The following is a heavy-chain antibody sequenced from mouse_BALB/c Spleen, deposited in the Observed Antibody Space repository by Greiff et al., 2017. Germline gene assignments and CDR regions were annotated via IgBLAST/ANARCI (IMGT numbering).Heavy chain of an antibody. D-gene: IGHD5-1*01. CDR1: GYSITSGYY. V-gene: IGHV3-6*02. Sequence: VQLKQSGPGLVKPSQSLSLSCSVTGYSITSGYYWNWIRQLPGNKLEWMGYISYDGSTNYNPSLKNRISITRDTSKNLFFLKLNSVTTEDTATYCCARSGVRLYFDYWGQGTTLTVSS. J-gene: IGHJ2*01. CDR2: ISYDGST. CDR3: ARSGVRLYFDY.